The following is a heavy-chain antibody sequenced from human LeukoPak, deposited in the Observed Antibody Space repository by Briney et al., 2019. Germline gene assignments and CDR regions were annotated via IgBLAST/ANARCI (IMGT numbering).Heavy chain of an antibody. CDR3: ARSSGNYFGP. D-gene: IGHD1-26*01. V-gene: IGHV4-59*01. CDR1: GGSISGYY. J-gene: IGHJ5*02. CDR2: IYYSGST. Sequence: KSSETLSLTCTVSGGSISGYYWSWIRQPPGKGLEWIGEIYYSGSTNYNPFLQSRVTISVDTSKNQFSLKVKSVTAADTAVYYCARSSGNYFGPWGQGTLVTVSS.